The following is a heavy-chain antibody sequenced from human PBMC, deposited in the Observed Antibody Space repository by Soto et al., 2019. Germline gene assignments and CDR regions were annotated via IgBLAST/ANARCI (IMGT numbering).Heavy chain of an antibody. J-gene: IGHJ4*02. V-gene: IGHV3-23*01. CDR1: GFIFSHHA. D-gene: IGHD6-19*01. CDR3: AKGGWYNFFDY. CDR2: ISDGGGST. Sequence: PGGSLRLSCAASGFIFSHHAMSWVRQAPGKGLEWVSTISDGGGSTYYADSVKGRFTISGDNSKNTLYLQMNSLRADDTAEYYCAKGGWYNFFDYWGQGTLVTVSS.